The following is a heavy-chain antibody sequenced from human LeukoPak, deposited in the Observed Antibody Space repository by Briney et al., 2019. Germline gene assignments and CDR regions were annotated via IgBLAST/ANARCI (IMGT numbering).Heavy chain of an antibody. CDR2: MNPNSGNT. CDR3: ARGTRGTLGYCSGGSCYSFFY. V-gene: IGHV1-8*01. CDR1: GYTFTSYY. Sequence: ASVKVSCKASGYTFTSYYINWVRQATGQGLEWMGWMNPNSGNTGYAQKFQARVTMTRNTSISTAYMELSSLRSEDTAVYYCARGTRGTLGYCSGGSCYSFFYWGQGTLVTVSS. D-gene: IGHD2-15*01. J-gene: IGHJ4*02.